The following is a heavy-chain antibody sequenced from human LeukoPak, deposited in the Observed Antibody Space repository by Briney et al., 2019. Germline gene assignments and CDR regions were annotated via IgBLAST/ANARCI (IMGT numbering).Heavy chain of an antibody. CDR2: ITSSSSTI. V-gene: IGHV3-48*02. J-gene: IGHJ4*02. D-gene: IGHD5-18*01. CDR1: AFTFSSYI. CDR3: ARGAAGMAYFDY. Sequence: GGSLRLSCAPSAFTFSSYIMNWVRQAPGKGLDWVSFITSSSSTIYYADSVKGRFTISRDNAKNSLYLQMNSLRDEDAAVYYCARGAAGMAYFDYWGQGTLVTVSS.